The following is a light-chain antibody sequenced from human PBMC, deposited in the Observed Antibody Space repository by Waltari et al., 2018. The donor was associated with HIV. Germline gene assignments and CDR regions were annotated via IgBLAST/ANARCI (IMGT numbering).Light chain of an antibody. J-gene: IGLJ2*01. CDR1: SSTIARTS. V-gene: IGLV1-44*01. Sequence: QSVLTQPPSASGTPAQRLTMSCSGSSSTIARTSVNWYQQLPGTAPKLLIYSDNQRPFGVPDRFSGSKSGTSGSLAISGLQSEDEAVYYCASWEDSLNGVVFGGGTKLTVL. CDR3: ASWEDSLNGVV. CDR2: SDN.